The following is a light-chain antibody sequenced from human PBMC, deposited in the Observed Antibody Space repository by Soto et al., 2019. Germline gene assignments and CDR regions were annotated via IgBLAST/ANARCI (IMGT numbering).Light chain of an antibody. J-gene: IGKJ1*01. CDR2: AAS. CDR1: QSISSY. Sequence: DIQMTQSPSGLSASVGDRVTITCRASQSISSYLNWYQQKPGKAPKLLTYAASSLQSGVPSRFSGSGSGTDFTLTISSLQPEDFATYYCQQSYSTLTWTFGQGTKVDIK. CDR3: QQSYSTLTWT. V-gene: IGKV1-39*01.